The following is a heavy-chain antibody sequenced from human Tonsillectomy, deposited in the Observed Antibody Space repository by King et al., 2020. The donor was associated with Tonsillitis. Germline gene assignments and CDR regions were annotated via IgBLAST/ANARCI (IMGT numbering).Heavy chain of an antibody. D-gene: IGHD3-22*01. J-gene: IGHJ4*02. Sequence: VQLVESGGGLVKPGGSLRLSCVASGFTFSNYSMHWVRQAPGKGLEWVSSISKSGIYIYYADPVKGRFTISRDNAKNSLYLQMNSLRAEDTAVYYCARSADYYDSSGYSYWGQGTLVTVSS. CDR1: GFTFSNYS. CDR3: ARSADYYDSSGYSY. V-gene: IGHV3-21*01. CDR2: ISKSGIYI.